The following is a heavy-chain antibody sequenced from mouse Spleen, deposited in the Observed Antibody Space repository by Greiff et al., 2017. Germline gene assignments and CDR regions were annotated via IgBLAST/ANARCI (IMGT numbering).Heavy chain of an antibody. V-gene: IGHV2-2*01. Sequence: VQLQQSGPGLVQPSQSLSITCTVSGFSLTSYGVHWVRQSPGKGLEWLGVIWSGGSTDYNAAFISRLSISKDNTKSQVFFKMNSLQADDTAIYYCARKTRSTRNEGFAYWGQGTLVTVSA. CDR2: IWSGGST. J-gene: IGHJ3*01. CDR1: GFSLTSYG. CDR3: ARKTRSTRNEGFAY. D-gene: IGHD2-1*01.